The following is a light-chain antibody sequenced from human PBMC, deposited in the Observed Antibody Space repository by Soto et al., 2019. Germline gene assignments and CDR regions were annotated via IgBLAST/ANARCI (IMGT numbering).Light chain of an antibody. CDR2: DAS. J-gene: IGKJ1*01. CDR1: QSIGLA. Sequence: EIVLTRSPATLSLSPGERATLSCRASQSIGLAISWYQHKPGQAPRLLIFDASQKATGIPARFRGSGSATNFTLSISSLEPADFAVYYCQQRTDRPPWTFGQGTKVDIK. V-gene: IGKV3-11*01. CDR3: QQRTDRPPWT.